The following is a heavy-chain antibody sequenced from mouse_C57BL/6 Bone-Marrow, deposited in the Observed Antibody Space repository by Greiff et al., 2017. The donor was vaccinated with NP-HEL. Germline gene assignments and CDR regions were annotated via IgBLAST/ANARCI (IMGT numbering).Heavy chain of an antibody. V-gene: IGHV14-4*01. CDR1: GFNIKDDY. CDR3: TTTTMVTPFAY. CDR2: IDPENGDT. J-gene: IGHJ3*01. D-gene: IGHD2-2*01. Sequence: VQLQQSGAELVRPGASVKLSCTASGFNIKDDYMPWVKQRPEQGLEWIGWIDPENGDTEYASKFQGKATITADTSSNTAYLQLSSLTSEDTAVYYCTTTTMVTPFAYWGQGTLVTVSA.